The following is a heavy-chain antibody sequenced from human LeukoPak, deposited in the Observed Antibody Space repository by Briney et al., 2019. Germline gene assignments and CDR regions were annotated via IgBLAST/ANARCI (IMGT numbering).Heavy chain of an antibody. CDR2: IYYSGST. CDR1: GGSISSYY. CDR3: ASTVHGGYDVGFDY. D-gene: IGHD5-12*01. J-gene: IGHJ4*02. V-gene: IGHV4-59*01. Sequence: PSETLSLTCTVSGGSISSYYWSWIRQPPGKGLEWIGYIYYSGSTNYNPSLKSRVTISVDTSKNQFSLKLSSVTAADTAVYYCASTVHGGYDVGFDYWGQGTLVTVSS.